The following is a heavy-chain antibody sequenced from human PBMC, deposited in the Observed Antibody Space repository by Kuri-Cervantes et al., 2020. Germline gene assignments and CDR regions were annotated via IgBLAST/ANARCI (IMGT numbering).Heavy chain of an antibody. V-gene: IGHV3-30-3*01. CDR1: GFTFSSYA. Sequence: GESLKISCAASGFTFSSYAMHWVRQAPGKGLEWVAVISYDGSNKYYADSVKGRFTISRDNSKNTLYLQMNSLRAEDTAVYYCARDSSKWELVADWFDPWGQGTLVTVSS. CDR3: ARDSSKWELVADWFDP. D-gene: IGHD1-26*01. CDR2: ISYDGSNK. J-gene: IGHJ5*02.